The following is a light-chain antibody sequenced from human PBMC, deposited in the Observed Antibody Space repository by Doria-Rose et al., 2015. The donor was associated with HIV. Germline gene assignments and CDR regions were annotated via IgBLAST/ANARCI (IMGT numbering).Light chain of an antibody. CDR1: QSISNY. CDR2: KAS. Sequence: ASVGDRVTITCRASQSISNYLAWYQQKPGNAPKLLIYKASSLESGVPSTFSGSGSGTEFTLSITSLQPDDFATYYCQQYNSSPWTFGQGTKVEIK. J-gene: IGKJ1*01. V-gene: IGKV1-5*03. CDR3: QQYNSSPWT.